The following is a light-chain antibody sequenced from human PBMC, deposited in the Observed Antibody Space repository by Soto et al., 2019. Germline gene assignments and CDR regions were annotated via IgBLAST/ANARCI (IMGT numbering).Light chain of an antibody. CDR1: QGSSSY. CDR3: QQLNSYPWT. J-gene: IGKJ1*01. V-gene: IGKV1-9*01. CDR2: AAS. Sequence: IQLTQSPSSRSASVGDRVTITCRASQGSSSYLAWYQQKPGKAPKLLIYAASTLQSGVPSRFSGSGSGTDFSHTLSSLQPEDFATYYCQQLNSYPWTFGQGTKVEIK.